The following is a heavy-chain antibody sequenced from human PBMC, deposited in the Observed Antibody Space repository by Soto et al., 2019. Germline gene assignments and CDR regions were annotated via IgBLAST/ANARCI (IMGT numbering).Heavy chain of an antibody. CDR2: IGAAGDT. V-gene: IGHV3-13*01. Sequence: EVQLVESGGALVQPGGSLRLSCTASGFTFNNYDMHWVRQATGKGLEWLSGIGAAGDTYYPGAVNGRFTISRDNARNSLYLQMNSLSAADTAVYCCVRGVLGPGDYYYGMDVWGQGTTVTVSS. CDR3: VRGVLGPGDYYYGMDV. CDR1: GFTFNNYD. J-gene: IGHJ6*02. D-gene: IGHD2-8*02.